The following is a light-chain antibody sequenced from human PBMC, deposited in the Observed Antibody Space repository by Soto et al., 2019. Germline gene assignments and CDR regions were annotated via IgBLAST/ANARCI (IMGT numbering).Light chain of an antibody. CDR2: DAS. V-gene: IGKV3-20*01. Sequence: EIVLTQSPGTLSLSPGERASFSCRASQSVSSSYLAWYQQIPGQAPRLLINDASRRATGIPDRFSGSGSGTDFTLTISRLEPEDFAVYYCQQYGSSPPTFGQGTKVEIK. CDR3: QQYGSSPPT. J-gene: IGKJ1*01. CDR1: QSVSSSY.